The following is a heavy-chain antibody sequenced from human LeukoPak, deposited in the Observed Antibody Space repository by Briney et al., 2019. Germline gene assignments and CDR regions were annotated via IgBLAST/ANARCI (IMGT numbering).Heavy chain of an antibody. CDR2: IKQDGSEK. V-gene: IGHV3-7*01. D-gene: IGHD3-3*01. Sequence: GGSLRLSCAASGFTFSSYWMSWVRQAPGKGLEWVANIKQDGSEKYYVASVKGRLTISRDNDKNSLYLQMNSLRAEDTAVYYCARENTYYDFWSGYYSSGVNWFDPWGQGTLVTVSS. J-gene: IGHJ5*02. CDR3: ARENTYYDFWSGYYSSGVNWFDP. CDR1: GFTFSSYW.